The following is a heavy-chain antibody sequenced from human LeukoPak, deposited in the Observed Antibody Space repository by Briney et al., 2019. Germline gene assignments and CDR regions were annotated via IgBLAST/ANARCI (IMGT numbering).Heavy chain of an antibody. V-gene: IGHV3-74*01. J-gene: IGHJ5*02. D-gene: IGHD3-22*01. Sequence: GGSLRLSCAASGFTFSSYWMHWVRQAPGKGLVWVSRINSDGSSTSYADSVKGRFTISRDNAKNTLYLQMHSLRAEDTAVYYCARRDSSGYYNSNWFDPWGQGTLVTVSS. CDR3: ARRDSSGYYNSNWFDP. CDR1: GFTFSSYW. CDR2: INSDGSST.